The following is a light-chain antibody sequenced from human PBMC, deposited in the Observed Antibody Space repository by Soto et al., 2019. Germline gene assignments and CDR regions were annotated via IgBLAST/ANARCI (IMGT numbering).Light chain of an antibody. CDR3: QSYDLSLRNYV. V-gene: IGLV2-14*01. J-gene: IGLJ1*01. CDR2: EVS. CDR1: SSDVGGYNY. Sequence: QSVLTQPASVSGSPGQSITISCTGTSSDVGGYNYFSWYQQHPGKAPKLMIYEVSNRPSGVSNRFSGSKSGNTASLTISGLQAEDEADYHCQSYDLSLRNYVFGSGTKVTVL.